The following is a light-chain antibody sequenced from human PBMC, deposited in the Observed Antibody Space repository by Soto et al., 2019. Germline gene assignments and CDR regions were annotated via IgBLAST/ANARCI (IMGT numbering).Light chain of an antibody. CDR2: DAT. Sequence: QSVLTQPRSVSGSPGQSVTISCTGASGNIGAYNFVSWYQLHPDKAPKVIIYDATKRPSGVPDRFSGSKSGNTASLTISGLQAEDEADYYCCSYAGGYTHFFPNGTNV. J-gene: IGLJ1*01. CDR1: SGNIGAYNF. V-gene: IGLV2-11*01. CDR3: CSYAGGYTHF.